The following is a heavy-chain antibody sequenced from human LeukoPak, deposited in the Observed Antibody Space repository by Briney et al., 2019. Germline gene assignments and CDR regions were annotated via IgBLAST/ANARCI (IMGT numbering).Heavy chain of an antibody. CDR3: VRDWGYSVDY. J-gene: IGHJ4*02. CDR1: GYTFSSYG. D-gene: IGHD4-11*01. V-gene: IGHV1-18*01. Sequence: ASVKVSCKASGYTFSSYGISWVRQAPGEGLEWMGWIRVDNGNTKYAQKLQGRVTMTTDTSTSTAYMELRSLTSDDTAVYYCVRDWGYSVDYWGQGTLVTV. CDR2: IRVDNGNT.